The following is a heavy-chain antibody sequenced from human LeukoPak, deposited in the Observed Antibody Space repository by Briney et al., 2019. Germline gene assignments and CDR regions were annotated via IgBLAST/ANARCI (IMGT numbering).Heavy chain of an antibody. D-gene: IGHD6-19*01. CDR3: AKKQWLVPSYFDY. Sequence: GGSLRLSCAASGFTFSSYAMSWVRPAPGKGLEWVSAISGSGGSTYYADSVKGRFTISRDNSKNTLYLQMNSLRAEDTAVYYCAKKQWLVPSYFDYWGQGTLVTVSS. CDR1: GFTFSSYA. J-gene: IGHJ4*02. V-gene: IGHV3-23*01. CDR2: ISGSGGST.